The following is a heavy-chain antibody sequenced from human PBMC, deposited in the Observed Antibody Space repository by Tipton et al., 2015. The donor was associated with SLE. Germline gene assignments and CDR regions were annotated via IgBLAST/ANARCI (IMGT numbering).Heavy chain of an antibody. CDR1: GFTFSSYG. J-gene: IGHJ4*02. D-gene: IGHD6-13*01. Sequence: SLRLSCAASGFTFSSYGMHWVRQAPGKGLEWVAFIRYDGSNKYYADSVKGRFTISRDNSKNTLYLQMNSLRAEDTAVYYCATDSRSQGVDFDYWGQGTLVTVSS. V-gene: IGHV3-30*02. CDR3: ATDSRSQGVDFDY. CDR2: IRYDGSNK.